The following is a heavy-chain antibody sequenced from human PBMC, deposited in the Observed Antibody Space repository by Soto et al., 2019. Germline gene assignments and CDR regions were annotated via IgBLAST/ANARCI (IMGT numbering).Heavy chain of an antibody. V-gene: IGHV4-34*01. D-gene: IGHD4-17*01. Sequence: QVQLQQWGAGLLKPSETLSLTCAVYGGSFSGYYWSWIRQPPGKGLEWIGEINHSGSTNYNPSLKSRVTISVDTSKNQFSLKLSSVTAADTAVYYCASGDYGDYVSSGGSYYFDYWGQGTLVTVSS. CDR3: ASGDYGDYVSSGGSYYFDY. CDR2: INHSGST. CDR1: GGSFSGYY. J-gene: IGHJ4*02.